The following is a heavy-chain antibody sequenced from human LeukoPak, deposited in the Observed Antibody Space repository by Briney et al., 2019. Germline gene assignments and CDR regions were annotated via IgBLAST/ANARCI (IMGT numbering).Heavy chain of an antibody. J-gene: IGHJ4*02. CDR1: GFTFSSYS. CDR3: ASPLYSSSSV. V-gene: IGHV3-21*01. D-gene: IGHD6-6*01. Sequence: TGGSLRLSCAASGFTFSSYSMNWVRQAPGKGLEWVSSISSSSSYIYYADSVKGRFTNSRNNAKNSLYLQMDSLGAEDTAVYYCASPLYSSSSVWGQGTLVTVSS. CDR2: ISSSSSYI.